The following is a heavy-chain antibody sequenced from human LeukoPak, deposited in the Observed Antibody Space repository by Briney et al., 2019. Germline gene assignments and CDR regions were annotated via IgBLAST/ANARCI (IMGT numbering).Heavy chain of an antibody. CDR2: ISYDGSNK. CDR3: AKDWDTAMVRGAY. CDR1: GFTFSSYG. V-gene: IGHV3-30*18. Sequence: GGSLRLSCAASGFTFSSYGMHWVRQAPGKGLEWVAVISYDGSNKYYADSVKGRFTISRDNSKNTLYLQMNSLRAEDTAVYYCAKDWDTAMVRGAYWGQGTLVTVSS. D-gene: IGHD5-18*01. J-gene: IGHJ4*02.